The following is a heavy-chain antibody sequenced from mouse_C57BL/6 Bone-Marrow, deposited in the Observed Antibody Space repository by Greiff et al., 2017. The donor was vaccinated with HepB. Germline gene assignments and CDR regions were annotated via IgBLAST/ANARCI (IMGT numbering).Heavy chain of an antibody. J-gene: IGHJ2*01. CDR2: IDPSDSYT. Sequence: QVQLQQPGAELVKPGASVKLSCKASGYTFTSYWMQWVKQRPGQGLEWIGEIDPSDSYTNYNQKFKGKATLTVDTSSSTAYMQLSSLTSEDSAVYYCARVPTEVGYWGQGTTLTVSS. V-gene: IGHV1-50*01. CDR3: ARVPTEVGY. D-gene: IGHD5-1*01. CDR1: GYTFTSYW.